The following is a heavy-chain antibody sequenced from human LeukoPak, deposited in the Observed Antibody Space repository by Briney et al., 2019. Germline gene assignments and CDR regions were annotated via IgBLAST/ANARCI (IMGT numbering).Heavy chain of an antibody. CDR2: INHSGST. J-gene: IGHJ4*02. Sequence: MPSETLSLTCAVYGGSFSGYYWSWIRQPPGKGLEWIGEINHSGSTNYNPSLKSRVTISVDTSKNQFSLKLSSVTAADTAVYYCARGAWWFDYWGQGTLVTVSS. V-gene: IGHV4-34*01. CDR3: ARGAWWFDY. CDR1: GGSFSGYY. D-gene: IGHD2-8*02.